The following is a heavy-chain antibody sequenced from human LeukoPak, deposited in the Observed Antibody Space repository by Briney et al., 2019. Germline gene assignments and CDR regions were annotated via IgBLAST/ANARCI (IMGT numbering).Heavy chain of an antibody. CDR1: GGSISSSSYY. CDR3: ARAVGYCSGGSCSGPTFDY. D-gene: IGHD2-15*01. CDR2: IYYSGST. V-gene: IGHV4-39*07. J-gene: IGHJ4*02. Sequence: SETLSLTCTVSGGSISSSSYYWGWIRQPPGKGLEWIGSIYYSGSTYYNPSLKSRVTMSVDTSKNQFSLKLSSVTAADTAVYYCARAVGYCSGGSCSGPTFDYWGQGTLVTVSS.